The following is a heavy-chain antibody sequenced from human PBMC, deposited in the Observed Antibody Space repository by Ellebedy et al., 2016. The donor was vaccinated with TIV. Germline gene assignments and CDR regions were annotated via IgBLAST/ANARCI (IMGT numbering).Heavy chain of an antibody. CDR2: IYYSGST. CDR1: GGSISSYY. CDR3: ARSYGSRSNWFDP. J-gene: IGHJ5*02. Sequence: MPSETLSLTCTVSGGSISSYYWSWIRQPPGKGLEWIGYIYYSGSTYYNPSLKSRVTISVDTSKNQFSLKLSSLTAADTAVYYCARSYGSRSNWFDPWGQGSLVTVSS. V-gene: IGHV4-59*12. D-gene: IGHD1-26*01.